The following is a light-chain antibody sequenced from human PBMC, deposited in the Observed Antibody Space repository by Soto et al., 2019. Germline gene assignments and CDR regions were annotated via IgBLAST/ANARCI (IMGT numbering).Light chain of an antibody. V-gene: IGKV1-17*01. J-gene: IGKJ1*01. CDR3: QQYNSYS. CDR1: QGISTY. Sequence: DIQMTQSPSSLSASVGDRVTITCRASQGISTYLNWYLQKPGKAPKLLIYAASSLQSGVPSRFSGSGSGTEFTLTISSLQPDDFATYYCQQYNSYSFGQGTKVDI. CDR2: AAS.